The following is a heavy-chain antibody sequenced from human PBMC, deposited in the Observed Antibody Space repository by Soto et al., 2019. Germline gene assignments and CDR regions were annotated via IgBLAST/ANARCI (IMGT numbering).Heavy chain of an antibody. J-gene: IGHJ4*02. D-gene: IGHD1-26*01. V-gene: IGHV3-33*01. CDR3: ARDGDEWELLRNDFDY. Sequence: QVQLVESGGGVVQPGRSLRLSCAASGFTFSSYGMHWVRQAPGKGLEWVAVIWYDGSNKYYADSVKGRFTISRDNSKNTLYLQMNSLRAEDTAVYYCARDGDEWELLRNDFDYWGQGTLVTVSS. CDR2: IWYDGSNK. CDR1: GFTFSSYG.